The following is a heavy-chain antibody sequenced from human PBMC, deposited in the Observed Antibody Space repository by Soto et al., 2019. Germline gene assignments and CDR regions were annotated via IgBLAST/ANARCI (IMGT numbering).Heavy chain of an antibody. Sequence: GGSLRLSCAASGFTFSSYGMHWVRQAPGKGLEWVAVISYDGSNKYYADSVKGRFTISRDNSKNTLYLQMSSLRAEDTAVYYCVKDRGNCGGDCYIPFFDYWGQGTLVTVSS. J-gene: IGHJ4*02. CDR1: GFTFSSYG. D-gene: IGHD2-21*02. V-gene: IGHV3-30*18. CDR3: VKDRGNCGGDCYIPFFDY. CDR2: ISYDGSNK.